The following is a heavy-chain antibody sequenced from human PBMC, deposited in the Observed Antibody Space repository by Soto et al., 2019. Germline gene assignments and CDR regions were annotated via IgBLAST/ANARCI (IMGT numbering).Heavy chain of an antibody. Sequence: QVQLVQSGAEVKKPGSSVKVSCKASGGTFSNYPISWVRQAPGQGLEWMGGSIPIFGTVNYAQKYKGRVTITADESTSTAYMELSSLRSEDTAVYYCARGNHRWLQLWYFDLWGRGTLVTVSS. J-gene: IGHJ2*01. CDR2: SIPIFGTV. CDR3: ARGNHRWLQLWYFDL. V-gene: IGHV1-69*12. CDR1: GGTFSNYP. D-gene: IGHD5-12*01.